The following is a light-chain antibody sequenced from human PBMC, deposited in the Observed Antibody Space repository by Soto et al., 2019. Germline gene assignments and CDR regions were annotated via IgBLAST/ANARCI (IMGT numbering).Light chain of an antibody. CDR1: QSVRNS. Sequence: EIEMKQSPATLSETAGGRATLSFRASQSVRNSLAWYQQKPGQAPSLLLYGVSTRATGVPARFSGSGYGTEFTLTISSLQSEDFALYYCQQYYKGWMFGQGTKVDIK. CDR3: QQYYKGWM. J-gene: IGKJ1*01. CDR2: GVS. V-gene: IGKV3-15*01.